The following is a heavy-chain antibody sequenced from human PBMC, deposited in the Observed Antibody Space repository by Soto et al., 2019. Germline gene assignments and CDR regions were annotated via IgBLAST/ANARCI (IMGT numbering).Heavy chain of an antibody. V-gene: IGHV3-30*18. J-gene: IGHJ6*03. CDR2: ISYDGSNK. CDR1: GFTFSSYG. Sequence: GGSLRLSCAASGFTFSSYGMHWVRQAPGKGLEWVAVISYDGSNKYYADSVKGRFTLSRDNSKNTLYLQMNSLRAEDTALYYCAKPSTNYYFSYYMDVWGKGTTVTVSS. CDR3: AKPSTNYYFSYYMDV.